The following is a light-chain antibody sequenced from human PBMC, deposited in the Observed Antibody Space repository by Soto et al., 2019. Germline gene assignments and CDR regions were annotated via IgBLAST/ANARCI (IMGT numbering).Light chain of an antibody. V-gene: IGKV1-9*01. CDR2: AAS. CDR1: QGISSY. CDR3: QQLNSYPRT. J-gene: IGKJ2*01. Sequence: IQLTQSPSSLSASVGDRVTITCRASQGISSYLAWYQQKPGKAPKVLIYAASTLQSGVPPRFSGSGSGTDFTLTISSVQPEDFATYYCQQLNSYPRTFGQGTKLEIK.